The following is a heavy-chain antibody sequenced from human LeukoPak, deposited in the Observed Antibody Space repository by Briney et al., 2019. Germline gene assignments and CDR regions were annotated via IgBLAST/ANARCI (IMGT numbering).Heavy chain of an antibody. V-gene: IGHV1-24*01. Sequence: ASVTVSCKDSAFTLRELSMHWVRQAPGKGLEWVGGFYPAGRQFIYGQPFQGRVLFTEDASPNTALMEVTSIHRRDNARYYCATGVICATTTCHGYRNYYFFMDVWGEGTAVTVSS. D-gene: IGHD2-2*01. CDR2: FYPAGRQF. CDR3: ATGVICATTTCHGYRNYYFFMDV. J-gene: IGHJ6*03. CDR1: AFTLRELS.